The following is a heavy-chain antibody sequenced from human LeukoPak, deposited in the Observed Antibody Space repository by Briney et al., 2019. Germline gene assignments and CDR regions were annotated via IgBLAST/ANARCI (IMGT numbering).Heavy chain of an antibody. D-gene: IGHD6-19*01. CDR3: ARQPYEITVAGPYYYGLDV. CDR2: IIPIFGTA. J-gene: IGHJ6*02. Sequence: SVKVSCKASGGTFSSYAISWVRQAPGQGLEWMGGIIPIFGTANYAQKFQGRVTITADESTSTAYMELSSLRSDDTAVYYCARQPYEITVAGPYYYGLDVWGQGTTVTVSS. V-gene: IGHV1-69*13. CDR1: GGTFSSYA.